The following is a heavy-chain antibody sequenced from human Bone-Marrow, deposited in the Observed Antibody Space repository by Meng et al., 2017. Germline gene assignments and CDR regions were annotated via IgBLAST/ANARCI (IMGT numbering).Heavy chain of an antibody. CDR3: AFFRMVTGFVFDY. CDR2: INPNSGGT. CDR1: GYTFTGYY. D-gene: IGHD5-18*01. J-gene: IGHJ4*02. V-gene: IGHV1-2*06. Sequence: ASVKVSCKASGYTFTGYYMHWVRQAPGQGLEWMGRINPNSGGTNYAQKFQGRVTMNRDTSISTAYMELSRLRSDDTAVYYCAFFRMVTGFVFDYWGQGTLVTVSS.